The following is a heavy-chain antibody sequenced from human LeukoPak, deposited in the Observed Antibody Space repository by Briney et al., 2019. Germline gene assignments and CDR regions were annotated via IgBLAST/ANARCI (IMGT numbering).Heavy chain of an antibody. V-gene: IGHV1-2*02. Sequence: ASVKVSCKASGYTFTGYYMHWVRLAPGQGLEWMGWINPNSGGTNYAQKFQGRVTMTRDTSISTAYMELSRLRSDDTAVYYCARGRPIYCSSTSCYTCNYWGQGTLVTVSS. CDR1: GYTFTGYY. CDR2: INPNSGGT. D-gene: IGHD2-2*02. CDR3: ARGRPIYCSSTSCYTCNY. J-gene: IGHJ4*02.